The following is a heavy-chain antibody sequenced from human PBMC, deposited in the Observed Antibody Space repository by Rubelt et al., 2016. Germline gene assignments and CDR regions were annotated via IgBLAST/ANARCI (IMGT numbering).Heavy chain of an antibody. D-gene: IGHD5-12*01. V-gene: IGHV3-23*01. CDR2: ISDGGGSA. CDR3: AKELTGVATIGYYFDN. J-gene: IGHJ4*02. Sequence: GRSLRLSCAASGFTFSNYGMHWVRQAPGKGLEWVSTISDGGGSAYYADSVKGRFTISRDNSKNTLYVQMNSLRAEDTAVYYCAKELTGVATIGYYFDNWGQGTLVTVSS. CDR1: GFTFSNYG.